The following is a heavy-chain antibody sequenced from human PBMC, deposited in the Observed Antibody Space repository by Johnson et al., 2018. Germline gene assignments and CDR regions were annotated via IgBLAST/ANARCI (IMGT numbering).Heavy chain of an antibody. CDR3: ARCYSRSMDV. CDR1: GYTFTSYD. V-gene: IGHV1-8*01. D-gene: IGHD5-18*01. J-gene: IGHJ6*02. Sequence: QVQLVQSGAEVKRHGASVKVSCKASGYTFTSYDFKWVRQATGQGLEWRGWMKSDSGDTGYAQKFQGRVTSTRNISISTVYMERSSLTSEDTGVYYCARCYSRSMDVWGQGTTVTVS. CDR2: MKSDSGDT.